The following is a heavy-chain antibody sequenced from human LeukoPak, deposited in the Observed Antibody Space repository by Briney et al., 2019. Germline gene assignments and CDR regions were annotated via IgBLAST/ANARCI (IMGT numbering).Heavy chain of an antibody. CDR1: GGSISSYY. D-gene: IGHD3-22*01. V-gene: IGHV4-59*01. CDR3: ARDLNYYDSSGSSYYYYYYMDV. J-gene: IGHJ6*03. Sequence: SETLSLTCTVSGGSISSYYRSWIRQPPGKGLEWIGYIYYSGSTNYNPSLKSRVTISVDTSKNQFSLKLSSVTAADTAVYYCARDLNYYDSSGSSYYYYYYMDVWGKGTTVTVSS. CDR2: IYYSGST.